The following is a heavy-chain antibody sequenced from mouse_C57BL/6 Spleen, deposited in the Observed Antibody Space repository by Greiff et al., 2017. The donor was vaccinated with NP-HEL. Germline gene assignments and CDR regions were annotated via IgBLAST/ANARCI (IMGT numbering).Heavy chain of an antibody. CDR3: ARNWDEGAWFAY. CDR1: GFTFSSYA. V-gene: IGHV5-4*03. J-gene: IGHJ3*01. CDR2: ISDGGSYT. Sequence: EVKLEESGGGLVKPGGSLKLSCAASGFTFSSYAMSWVRQTPEKRLEWVATISDGGSYTYYPDNVKGRFTISRDNAKNNLYLQMSHLKSEDTAMYYCARNWDEGAWFAYWGQGTLVTVSA. D-gene: IGHD4-1*01.